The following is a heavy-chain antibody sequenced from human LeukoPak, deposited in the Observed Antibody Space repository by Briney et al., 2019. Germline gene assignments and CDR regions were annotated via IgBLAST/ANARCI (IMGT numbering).Heavy chain of an antibody. CDR2: INHSGST. V-gene: IGHV4-34*01. D-gene: IGHD6-13*01. Sequence: PSETLSLTCAVYGGSFSGYDWSWIRQPPGKGLECIGEINHSGSTNYNPSLKSRVPIPEDPSKNQFSLKLSSVPAADTAVYYGARGRRIAAAGNSFFDYWGQGTLVTVSS. CDR1: GGSFSGYD. CDR3: ARGRRIAAAGNSFFDY. J-gene: IGHJ4*02.